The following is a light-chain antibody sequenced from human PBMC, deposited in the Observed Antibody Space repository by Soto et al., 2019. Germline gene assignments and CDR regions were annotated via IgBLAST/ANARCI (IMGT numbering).Light chain of an antibody. Sequence: QSVLTQPASVSGSPGQSITISCTGTSSDVGGYNFVSWYQHHPGKAPKVMIYEVSDRPSGVSDRFSGSKSGNTASLTISGLQAEDEAHYYCSSYTSSTTLVFGGGTKLTVL. CDR2: EVS. J-gene: IGLJ2*01. CDR1: SSDVGGYNF. V-gene: IGLV2-14*01. CDR3: SSYTSSTTLV.